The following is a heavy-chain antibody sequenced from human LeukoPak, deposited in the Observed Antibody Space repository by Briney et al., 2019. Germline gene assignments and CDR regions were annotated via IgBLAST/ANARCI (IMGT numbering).Heavy chain of an antibody. Sequence: ASVKVSCKASGYTFTGYYVHWVRQAPGQGLEWMGWINPNSGGTNYAQKFQGRVTMTRDTSISTAYMELSRLRSDDTAVYYCATGIVGATTSGKGCWGQGTLVTVSS. D-gene: IGHD1-26*01. CDR3: ATGIVGATTSGKGC. J-gene: IGHJ4*02. CDR2: INPNSGGT. CDR1: GYTFTGYY. V-gene: IGHV1-2*02.